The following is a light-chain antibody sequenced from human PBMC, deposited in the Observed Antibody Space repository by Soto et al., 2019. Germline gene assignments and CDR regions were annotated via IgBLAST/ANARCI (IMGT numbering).Light chain of an antibody. V-gene: IGKV3-15*01. CDR2: GAS. CDR1: HSVDSN. J-gene: IGKJ1*01. Sequence: EILMTQSPATLSVSPGERATLSCRASHSVDSNLAWYQQKPGQAPRLLIYGASTRATGISARFSGSGSGTEFTLTISSLQSEDFGVYYCQQYNNWWTFGQGTKVDIK. CDR3: QQYNNWWT.